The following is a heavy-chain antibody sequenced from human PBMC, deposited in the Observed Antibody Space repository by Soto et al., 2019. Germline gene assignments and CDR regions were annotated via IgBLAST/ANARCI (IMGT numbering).Heavy chain of an antibody. CDR3: ASWLRYYDILTGSQSSGYYYGMDV. Sequence: EVQLVESGGGLVQPGGSLRLSCAASGFTFSSYSMNWVRQAPGKGLEWVSYISSSSSYIYYADSVKGRFTISRDNAKNSLYLQMNSLRAEDTAVYYCASWLRYYDILTGSQSSGYYYGMDVWGQGTTVTVSS. D-gene: IGHD3-9*01. J-gene: IGHJ6*02. CDR2: ISSSSSYI. V-gene: IGHV3-21*05. CDR1: GFTFSSYS.